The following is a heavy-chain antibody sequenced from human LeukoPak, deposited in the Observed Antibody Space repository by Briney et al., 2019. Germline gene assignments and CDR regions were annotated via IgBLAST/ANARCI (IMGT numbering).Heavy chain of an antibody. CDR1: GGSISTYY. D-gene: IGHD3-3*01. V-gene: IGHV4-59*01. CDR2: IYFTGRT. CDR3: ARGGYDSDFDY. J-gene: IGHJ4*02. Sequence: SETLSLTCTVSGGSISTYYWSWIRLPPGKGLEWIAYIYFTGRTQYYPSLKSRVTISEDTSKNQFSLRLSSVTPADTAVYYCARGGYDSDFDYWGQGTLVTVSS.